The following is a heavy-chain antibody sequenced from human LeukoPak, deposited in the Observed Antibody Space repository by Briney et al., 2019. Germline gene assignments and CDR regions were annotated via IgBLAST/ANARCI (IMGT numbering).Heavy chain of an antibody. CDR1: GGTFSSYA. CDR2: IIPIFGTA. Sequence: SVKVSCKASGGTFSSYAISWVRQAPGQGLEWMGGIIPIFGTANYAQKFQGRVTITADESTSTACMELSSLRSEDTAVYYCARGESSMATRYDAFDIWGQGTMVTVSS. V-gene: IGHV1-69*01. CDR3: ARGESSMATRYDAFDI. D-gene: IGHD5-24*01. J-gene: IGHJ3*02.